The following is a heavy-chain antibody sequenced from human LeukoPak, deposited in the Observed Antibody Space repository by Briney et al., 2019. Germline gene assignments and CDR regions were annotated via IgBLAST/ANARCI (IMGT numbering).Heavy chain of an antibody. J-gene: IGHJ4*02. Sequence: ASVKVSCKASGYTFTSYDINWVRQATGQGLGWMGWMNPNSGNTGYAQKFQGRVTITADKSTSTAYMELSSLRSEDTAVYYCAGSGSRNLGHFDYWGQGTLVTVSS. V-gene: IGHV1-8*03. CDR2: MNPNSGNT. CDR3: AGSGSRNLGHFDY. D-gene: IGHD1-26*01. CDR1: GYTFTSYD.